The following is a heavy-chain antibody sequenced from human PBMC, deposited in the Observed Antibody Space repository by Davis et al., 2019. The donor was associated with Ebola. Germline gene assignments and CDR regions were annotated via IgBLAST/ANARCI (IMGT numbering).Heavy chain of an antibody. J-gene: IGHJ4*02. CDR2: IYYSGST. CDR3: ARGCSSTSCYSYYFDY. D-gene: IGHD2-2*02. CDR1: GGSFSSYY. V-gene: IGHV4-59*01. Sequence: SETQSLTCAVYGGSFSSYYWSWIRQPLGKGLEWIGYIYYSGSTNYNPSLKSRVTISVDTSKNQFSLKLSSVTAADTAVYYCARGCSSTSCYSYYFDYWGQGTLVTVSS.